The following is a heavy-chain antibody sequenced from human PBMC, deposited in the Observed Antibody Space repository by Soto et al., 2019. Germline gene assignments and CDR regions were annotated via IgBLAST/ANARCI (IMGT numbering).Heavy chain of an antibody. Sequence: GASVKVSCKASGYTFTSYGISWVRQAPGQGLEWRGWISAYNGNTNYAQKLQGRVTMTTDTSTSTAYMELRSLRSDDTAVYYCARDLPVLVPAASPNWFDPWGQGTLVTVSS. J-gene: IGHJ5*02. CDR1: GYTFTSYG. CDR3: ARDLPVLVPAASPNWFDP. V-gene: IGHV1-18*01. D-gene: IGHD2-2*01. CDR2: ISAYNGNT.